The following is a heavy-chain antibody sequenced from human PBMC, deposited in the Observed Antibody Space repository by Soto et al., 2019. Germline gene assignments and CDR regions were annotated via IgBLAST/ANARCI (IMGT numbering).Heavy chain of an antibody. D-gene: IGHD5-12*01. CDR3: ARDQDRSGYVTFDY. J-gene: IGHJ4*02. CDR1: GFTFSSYG. CDR2: IWYDGSNK. V-gene: IGHV3-33*01. Sequence: GGSLRLSCAASGFTFSSYGMHWVRQAPGKGLEWVAVIWYDGSNKYYADSVKGRFTISRDNSKNTLYLQMNSLRAEDTAVYYCARDQDRSGYVTFDYWGQGTLVTVSS.